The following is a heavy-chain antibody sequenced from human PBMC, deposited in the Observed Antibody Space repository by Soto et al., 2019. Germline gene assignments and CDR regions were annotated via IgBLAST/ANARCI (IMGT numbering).Heavy chain of an antibody. V-gene: IGHV4-4*07. J-gene: IGHJ5*02. CDR2: IYTSGST. D-gene: IGHD2-2*01. CDR1: GGSISSYY. CDR3: ARDGPHCTSCDVRVP. Sequence: SETLSLTCTVSGGSISSYYWSWIRQPAGKGLEWIGRIYTSGSTNYNPSLKSRVTMSVDTSKNQFSLKLSSVTAADTALYYCARDGPHCTSCDVRVPWGQGTLVTVSS.